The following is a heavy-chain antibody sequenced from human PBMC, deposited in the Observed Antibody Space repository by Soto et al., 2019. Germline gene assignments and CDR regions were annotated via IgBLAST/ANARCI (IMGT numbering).Heavy chain of an antibody. V-gene: IGHV1-2*04. Sequence: ASVKVSCKASGYTFTGYYMHWVRQAPGQGLEWMGWINPNSGGTNYAQKFQGWVTMTRDTSISTAYMELSRLRSDDTAVYYCARGVCGGDCLYYYGMDVWGQGTTVTVSS. J-gene: IGHJ6*02. CDR2: INPNSGGT. CDR1: GYTFTGYY. D-gene: IGHD2-21*02. CDR3: ARGVCGGDCLYYYGMDV.